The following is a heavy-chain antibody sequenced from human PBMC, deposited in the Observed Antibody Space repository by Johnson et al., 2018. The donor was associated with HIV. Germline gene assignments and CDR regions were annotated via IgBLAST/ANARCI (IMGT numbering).Heavy chain of an antibody. D-gene: IGHD1-26*01. CDR1: GFTFDDYG. CDR2: INWNGAST. Sequence: VQLVESGGGLVQPGGSLRLSCAASGFTFDDYGMSWVRQAPGKGLEWVSGINWNGASTGYADSVKGRFTISRDNAKNSLYLQMNSLRAEDTALYYCARVRIGGSFLRGDAFDIWGQGTMVTVSS. J-gene: IGHJ3*02. CDR3: ARVRIGGSFLRGDAFDI. V-gene: IGHV3-20*04.